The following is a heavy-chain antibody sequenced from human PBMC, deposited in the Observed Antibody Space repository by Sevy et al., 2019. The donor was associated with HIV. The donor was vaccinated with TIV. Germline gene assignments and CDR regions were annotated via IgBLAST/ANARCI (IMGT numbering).Heavy chain of an antibody. Sequence: GGSLRLSCSASEFTFSSYAMSWVRQAPGKGLEWVSSISGSGRFTYYADFVEGRFIISRDYSKNTLSVQMNSLRAEDTAVYYCAKGFCSGATCPRDYYYYGMDVWGQGTTVTVSS. V-gene: IGHV3-23*01. CDR3: AKGFCSGATCPRDYYYYGMDV. D-gene: IGHD2-15*01. J-gene: IGHJ6*02. CDR1: EFTFSSYA. CDR2: ISGSGRFT.